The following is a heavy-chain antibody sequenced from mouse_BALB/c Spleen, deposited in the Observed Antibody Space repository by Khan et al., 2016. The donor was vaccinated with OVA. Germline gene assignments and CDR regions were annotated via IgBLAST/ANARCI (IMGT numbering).Heavy chain of an antibody. D-gene: IGHD1-1*01. CDR2: ISSGYST. CDR3: ARAYGFAY. CDR1: GFTFSNYA. Sequence: EVKLVESGGGLVKPGGSLKLSCAASGFTFSNYAMSWVRQSPEKRLEWVASISSGYSTYYPDSVMGRLTIPRDNARYILYHIMRSERSEDTAVYWCARAYGFAYWGQGTLVTVSA. J-gene: IGHJ3*01. V-gene: IGHV5-6-5*01.